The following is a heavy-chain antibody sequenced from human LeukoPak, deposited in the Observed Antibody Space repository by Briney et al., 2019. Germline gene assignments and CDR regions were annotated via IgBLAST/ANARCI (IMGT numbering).Heavy chain of an antibody. Sequence: GGSLRLSCAASGFTFSSCAMTWVRQAPGKGLEWVSGISSGGDNTYYADSVKGRFTISRDNSKNTLYLQMNSLRADDTAVYYCAKDWPSEWQQLPDYDAFDIWGQGTIVTVSS. CDR3: AKDWPSEWQQLPDYDAFDI. V-gene: IGHV3-23*01. J-gene: IGHJ3*02. D-gene: IGHD6-13*01. CDR2: ISSGGDNT. CDR1: GFTFSSCA.